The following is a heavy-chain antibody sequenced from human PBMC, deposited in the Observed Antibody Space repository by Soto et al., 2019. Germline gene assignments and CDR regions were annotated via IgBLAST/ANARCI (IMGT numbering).Heavy chain of an antibody. CDR1: GGSISSGGYY. D-gene: IGHD3-22*01. V-gene: IGHV4-31*02. Sequence: SETLSLTCTVSGGSISSGGYYWSWIRQHPGKGLEWIGYIYYSGSTYYNPSLKSRVTISVDTSKNQFSLKLSSVTAADTAVYYCARGRHYYDSSGYLDYWGQGTLVTVSS. CDR2: IYYSGST. CDR3: ARGRHYYDSSGYLDY. J-gene: IGHJ4*02.